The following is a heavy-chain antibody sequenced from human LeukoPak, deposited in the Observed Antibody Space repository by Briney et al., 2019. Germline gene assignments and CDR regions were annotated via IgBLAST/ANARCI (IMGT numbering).Heavy chain of an antibody. D-gene: IGHD6-19*01. CDR1: GGSISSYY. V-gene: IGHV4-59*08. Sequence: KPSETLSLTCTVSGGSISSYYWSWIRQPPGRGLEWIGYIYHSGSTNYNPSLKSRVTISVDTSKNQFSLKLNSVTAADTAVYYCARHDSSAWYGGVDHWGQGTLVTVSS. J-gene: IGHJ4*02. CDR3: ARHDSSAWYGGVDH. CDR2: IYHSGST.